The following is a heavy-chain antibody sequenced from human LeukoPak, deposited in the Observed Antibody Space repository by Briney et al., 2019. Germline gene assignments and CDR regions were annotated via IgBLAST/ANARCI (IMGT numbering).Heavy chain of an antibody. CDR1: GFTFSSYA. CDR2: ISGSGGST. D-gene: IGHD1-26*01. J-gene: IGHJ1*01. Sequence: PGGSLRLSCAASGFTFSSYAMSWVRQAPGKGLEWVSAISGSGGSTYYADSVKGRFTISRDNSKNTLYLQMNSLRAEDTAVYYCAKDLIRLESYYRVEYFQHWGQGSLVTVSS. CDR3: AKDLIRLESYYRVEYFQH. V-gene: IGHV3-23*01.